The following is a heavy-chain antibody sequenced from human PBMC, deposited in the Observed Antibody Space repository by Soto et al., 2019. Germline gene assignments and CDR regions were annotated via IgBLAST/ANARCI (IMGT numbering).Heavy chain of an antibody. CDR2: INHSGST. D-gene: IGHD5-12*01. V-gene: IGHV4-34*01. CDR1: GGSFSGYY. J-gene: IGHJ4*02. CDR3: ARGSQHSGYDY. Sequence: RSLTCAVYGGSFSGYYWSWIRQPPGKGLEWIGEINHSGSTNYNPSLKSRVTISVDTSKNQFSLKLSSVTAADTAVYYCARGSQHSGYDYWGQGTLVTVSS.